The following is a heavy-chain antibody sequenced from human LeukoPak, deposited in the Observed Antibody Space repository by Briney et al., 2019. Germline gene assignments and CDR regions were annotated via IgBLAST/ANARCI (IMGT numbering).Heavy chain of an antibody. D-gene: IGHD3-22*01. CDR2: ISSSGSTI. V-gene: IGHV3-11*01. Sequence: KPGGSLRLSCAASGFTFSDYYMSWIRQAPGKGLEWVSYISSSGSTIYYADSVKGRFTISRDNAKNSLYLQMSSLRAEDTAVYYCARGLGSTMIVVKPYYFDYWGQGTLVTVSS. CDR1: GFTFSDYY. J-gene: IGHJ4*02. CDR3: ARGLGSTMIVVKPYYFDY.